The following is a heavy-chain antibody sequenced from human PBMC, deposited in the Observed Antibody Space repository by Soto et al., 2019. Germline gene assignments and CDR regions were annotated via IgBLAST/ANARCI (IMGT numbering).Heavy chain of an antibody. D-gene: IGHD4-17*01. V-gene: IGHV3-30*18. CDR3: AKFQSYGAPPHYNFGMHV. Sequence: PGGSLRLSCAASGFTFSSYGMHWVRQAPGKGLEWVAVLSYDGSNKYYADSVKGRFTISRDNSKNTLYLHTHSLRAEDRAVYYNAKFQSYGAPPHYNFGMHVWAQGITVTVSS. J-gene: IGHJ6*02. CDR1: GFTFSSYG. CDR2: LSYDGSNK.